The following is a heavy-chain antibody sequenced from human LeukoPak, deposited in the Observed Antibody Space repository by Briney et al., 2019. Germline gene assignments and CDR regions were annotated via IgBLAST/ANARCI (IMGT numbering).Heavy chain of an antibody. V-gene: IGHV3-30-3*01. Sequence: GGSLRLSCAAPGFTFSSYAMHWVRQAPGKGLEWVAVISYDGSNKYYADSVKGRFTISRDNSKNTLYPQMNSLRAEDTAVYYCARAGIVGRDGYNLIDRGEYYFDYWGQGTLVTVSS. CDR1: GFTFSSYA. J-gene: IGHJ4*02. CDR3: ARAGIVGRDGYNLIDRGEYYFDY. D-gene: IGHD5-24*01. CDR2: ISYDGSNK.